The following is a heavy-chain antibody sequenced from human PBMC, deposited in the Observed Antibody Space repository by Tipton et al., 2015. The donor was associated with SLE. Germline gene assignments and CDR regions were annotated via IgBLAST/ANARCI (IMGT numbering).Heavy chain of an antibody. CDR3: AGGGGSGELDP. Sequence: TLSLTCTVSGGPISSSYWSWIRQPPGHGLAWIGGLCPSGSTNYNPSLTRRVTLSGDTSKNQLSLKQSSVTAADTVVYYCAGGGGSGELDPWGQGTRVTV. CDR2: LCPSGST. V-gene: IGHV4-4*08. D-gene: IGHD2-15*01. CDR1: GGPISSSY. J-gene: IGHJ5*02.